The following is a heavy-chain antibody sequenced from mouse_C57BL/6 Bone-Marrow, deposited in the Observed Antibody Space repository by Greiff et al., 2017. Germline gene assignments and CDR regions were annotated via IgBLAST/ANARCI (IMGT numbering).Heavy chain of an antibody. Sequence: VQLQQSGAELVRPGTSVKMSCKASGYTFTNYWIGWAKQRPGHGLEWIGDIYPGGGYTNYNEKFKGKATLTADKSSSTAYMQFSSLTSEDSAIYYCAKIYYYGSGCAMDYWGQGTTVTVSS. V-gene: IGHV1-63*01. J-gene: IGHJ4*01. CDR3: AKIYYYGSGCAMDY. CDR1: GYTFTNYW. CDR2: IYPGGGYT. D-gene: IGHD1-1*01.